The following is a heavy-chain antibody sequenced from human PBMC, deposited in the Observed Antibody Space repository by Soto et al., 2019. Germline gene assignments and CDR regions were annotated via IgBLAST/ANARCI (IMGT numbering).Heavy chain of an antibody. CDR2: ISSNGGST. J-gene: IGHJ6*02. V-gene: IGHV3-64D*06. CDR3: VNDNWNDDAHGMDV. D-gene: IGHD1-20*01. CDR1: GFTFSSYA. Sequence: GGSLRLSCSASGFTFSSYAMHWVRQAPGKEQEYVPAISSNGGSTYYAESVKGRFTISRDNSKNKLYLQMSSLRDENTAVYYCVNDNWNDDAHGMDVWDQGTMVTVSS.